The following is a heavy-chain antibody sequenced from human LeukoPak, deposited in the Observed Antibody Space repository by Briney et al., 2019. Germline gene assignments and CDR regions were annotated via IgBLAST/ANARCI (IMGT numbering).Heavy chain of an antibody. CDR2: INHSGST. CDR3: AREPYGDYDPY. V-gene: IGHV4-34*01. CDR1: GGSFSGYY. J-gene: IGHJ4*02. Sequence: SETLSLTCAVYGGSFSGYYWSWIRQPPGKGPEWIGEINHSGSTNYNPSLKSRVTISVDTSKNQFSLKLSSVTAADTAVYYCAREPYGDYDPYWGQGTLVTVSS. D-gene: IGHD4-17*01.